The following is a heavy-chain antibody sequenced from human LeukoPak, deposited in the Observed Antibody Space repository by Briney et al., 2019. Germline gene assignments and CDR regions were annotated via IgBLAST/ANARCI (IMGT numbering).Heavy chain of an antibody. CDR3: ARTLPGLSNWFDP. D-gene: IGHD2-8*01. CDR1: GYTFTGYY. V-gene: IGHV1-2*02. Sequence: VASVTVSCKASGYTFTGYYMHWVRQAPGQGLEWMGWINPNSGGTNYAQKFQGRVTMTRDTSISTAYMELSRLRSDDTAVYYCARTLPGLSNWFDPWGQGALVTVSS. CDR2: INPNSGGT. J-gene: IGHJ5*02.